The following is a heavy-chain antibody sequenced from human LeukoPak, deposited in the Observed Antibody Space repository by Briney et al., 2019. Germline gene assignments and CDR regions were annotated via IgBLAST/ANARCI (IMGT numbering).Heavy chain of an antibody. Sequence: SETLSLTCTVSGDSINSYYWSWIRQPPGKGLEWIGYIYYSGSTNYNPSLKSRVTISVDTSKNQFSLKLSSVTAADTAVYYCARQPSRYYGMDVWGQGTTVTVSS. CDR1: GDSINSYY. CDR3: ARQPSRYYGMDV. J-gene: IGHJ6*02. D-gene: IGHD6-25*01. V-gene: IGHV4-59*08. CDR2: IYYSGST.